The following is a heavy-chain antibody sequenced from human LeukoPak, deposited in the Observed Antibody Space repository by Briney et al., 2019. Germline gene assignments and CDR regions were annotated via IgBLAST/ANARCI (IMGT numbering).Heavy chain of an antibody. Sequence: ASVKVSCKASGYTFTSYGISWVRQAPGQGLEWMGWISAYNDNTNYAQKLQGRVTMTTDTSTSTAYMELRSLRSDDTAVYYCARDPPGGYCSSTSCTNWFDPWGQGTLVTVSS. V-gene: IGHV1-18*01. D-gene: IGHD2-2*01. CDR3: ARDPPGGYCSSTSCTNWFDP. CDR1: GYTFTSYG. J-gene: IGHJ5*02. CDR2: ISAYNDNT.